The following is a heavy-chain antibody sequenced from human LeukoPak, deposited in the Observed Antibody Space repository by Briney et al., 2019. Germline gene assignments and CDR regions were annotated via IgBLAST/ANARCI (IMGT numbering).Heavy chain of an antibody. V-gene: IGHV5-51*01. CDR2: IYPGDSDT. D-gene: IGHD1-26*01. Sequence: PGESLKISCKGSGYSFTSYWIGWVRQMPGKGLEWMGIIYPGDSDTRYSPSFQGQVTISADKSISTAYLQWSSLKASDTAMYYCAWAREMARKDDAFDIWGQGTMVTVSS. CDR1: GYSFTSYW. CDR3: AWAREMARKDDAFDI. J-gene: IGHJ3*02.